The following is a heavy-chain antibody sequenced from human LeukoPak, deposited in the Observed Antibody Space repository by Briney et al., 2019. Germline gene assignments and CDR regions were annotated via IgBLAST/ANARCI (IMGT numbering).Heavy chain of an antibody. CDR3: AVRGWIQLWLPYY. J-gene: IGHJ4*02. Sequence: GGSLRLSCAASGFTFSTYAMSWVREAPGQGLEWVSAISGRGGSTHFAESVKRRFTISRDNSKNTRYLHMNSLRAEDTAVYYCAVRGWIQLWLPYYWGQGTLGTVSS. D-gene: IGHD5-18*01. V-gene: IGHV3-23*01. CDR2: ISGRGGST. CDR1: GFTFSTYA.